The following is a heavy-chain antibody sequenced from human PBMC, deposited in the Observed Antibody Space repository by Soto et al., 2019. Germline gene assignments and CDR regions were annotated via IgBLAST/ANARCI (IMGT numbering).Heavy chain of an antibody. J-gene: IGHJ5*02. Sequence: TLSVTGSVAGGCISSGDHCWSWIRQPPGKGLEWIGYIYYSGSTYYNPSLESRVTISVDTSKNQFSLKVSSVTAADTAVYYCDSAIISMARERPFDPWGQGSLVTVS. CDR3: DSAIISMARERPFDP. CDR1: GGCISSGDHC. D-gene: IGHD3-10*01. CDR2: IYYSGST. V-gene: IGHV4-30-4*01.